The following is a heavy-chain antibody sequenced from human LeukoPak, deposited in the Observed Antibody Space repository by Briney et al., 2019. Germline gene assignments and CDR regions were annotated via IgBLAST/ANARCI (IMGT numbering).Heavy chain of an antibody. D-gene: IGHD6-13*01. CDR3: ARKGVAAGLDY. V-gene: IGHV4-59*01. CDR1: GGSISSFY. Sequence: SETQSLTCVVSGGSISSFYWSWIRQPPGKALEWIGYIYSSGSTSYNPSLKSRVTISVDTSKNQFSLRLSSVTAADTAVYYCARKGVAAGLDYWGQGTLVTVSS. CDR2: IYSSGST. J-gene: IGHJ4*02.